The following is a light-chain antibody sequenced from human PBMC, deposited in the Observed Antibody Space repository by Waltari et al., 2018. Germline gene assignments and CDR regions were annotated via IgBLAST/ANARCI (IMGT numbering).Light chain of an antibody. CDR3: CSYAGTYSRWV. V-gene: IGLV2-11*01. CDR2: DVS. CDR1: SSDVGGYYY. J-gene: IGLJ3*02. Sequence: QSALTQPRSVSGSPGQSVTISCTGTSSDVGGYYYVSWFQQYPGKAPKLMIYDVSKRPSGVPDRFSGSKSGNTASLTIFGLQAEDEADYHCCSYAGTYSRWVFGGGTRLTVL.